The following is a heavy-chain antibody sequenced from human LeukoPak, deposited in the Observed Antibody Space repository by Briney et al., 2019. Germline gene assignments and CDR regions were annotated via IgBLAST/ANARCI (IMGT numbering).Heavy chain of an antibody. CDR3: ARHPRARDYYMDV. CDR2: INHSGST. V-gene: IGHV4-34*01. J-gene: IGHJ6*03. CDR1: GGSFSGYF. Sequence: SETLSLTCAVYGGSFSGYFWSWIRQPPGKGLEWIGEINHSGSTNYNPSLKSRLTISVEKSKNQFSLKLRSVTAADTAVYYCARHPRARDYYMDVWGRGTTVTISS.